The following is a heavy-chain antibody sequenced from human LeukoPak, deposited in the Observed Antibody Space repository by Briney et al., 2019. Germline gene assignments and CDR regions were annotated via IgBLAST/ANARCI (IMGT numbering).Heavy chain of an antibody. Sequence: GGSLRLSCAASGFTFSSYGMHWVRQAPGKGLEWVAVIWYDGSNKYYADSVKGRFTISRDNSKSTLYLQMNSLRAEDTAVYYCARDLGYSGYDFPYYYSGMDVWGQGTTVTVSS. D-gene: IGHD5-12*01. J-gene: IGHJ6*02. CDR2: IWYDGSNK. V-gene: IGHV3-33*01. CDR3: ARDLGYSGYDFPYYYSGMDV. CDR1: GFTFSSYG.